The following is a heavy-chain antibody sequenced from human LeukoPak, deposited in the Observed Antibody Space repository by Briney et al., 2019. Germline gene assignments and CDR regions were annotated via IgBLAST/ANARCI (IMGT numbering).Heavy chain of an antibody. V-gene: IGHV4-38-2*01. Sequence: SETLSLTCAVSGYSISSGYYWGWIRQPPGKGLGWIGSIYHSGSTYYKPSLKSRVTISVDTSKNQFSPKLRSVTTADTSVYYCARIVGAVSERLDYWGQGTLVAVSS. CDR3: ARIVGAVSERLDY. J-gene: IGHJ4*02. D-gene: IGHD1-26*01. CDR2: IYHSGST. CDR1: GYSISSGYY.